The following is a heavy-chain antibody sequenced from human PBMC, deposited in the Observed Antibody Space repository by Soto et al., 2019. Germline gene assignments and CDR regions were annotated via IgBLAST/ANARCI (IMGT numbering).Heavy chain of an antibody. CDR3: VRVIGGSYSFDY. CDR2: IRNKANRYTT. Sequence: EVQLVESGGGLVQPGGSLRLSCAASGFTFSDHYMDWVRQAPGKGLEWVGRIRNKANRYTTEYAASVKGRFTISRDESENSLYLQMNSLKAEDTAVYYCVRVIGGSYSFDYWGQGTLVSVSS. V-gene: IGHV3-72*01. D-gene: IGHD1-26*01. CDR1: GFTFSDHY. J-gene: IGHJ4*02.